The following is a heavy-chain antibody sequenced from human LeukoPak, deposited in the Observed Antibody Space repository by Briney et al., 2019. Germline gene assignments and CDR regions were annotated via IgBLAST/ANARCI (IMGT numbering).Heavy chain of an antibody. V-gene: IGHV3-23*01. J-gene: IGHJ4*02. Sequence: GGSLRLSCAASGFTFSSYAMSWVRQAPGKGLEWVSAIRGSGGSTYYPDSVRGRFTISRDNSKNTLYLQMNSLRAEDTAVYYCAIGRLTIFGVDAYYFDYWGQGTLVTVSS. CDR2: IRGSGGST. CDR1: GFTFSSYA. CDR3: AIGRLTIFGVDAYYFDY. D-gene: IGHD3-3*01.